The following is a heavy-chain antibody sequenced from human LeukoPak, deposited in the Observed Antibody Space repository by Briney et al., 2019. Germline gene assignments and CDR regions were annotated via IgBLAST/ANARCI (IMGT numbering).Heavy chain of an antibody. V-gene: IGHV4-59*01. CDR3: ARAPDDSSGYYSLDY. CDR1: GGSISSYY. J-gene: IGHJ4*02. Sequence: SETLSLTCTVSGGSISSYYWSWIRQPPGKGLEWIGYIYYSGSTTYNPSLKSRVTISVDTSKNQFSLKLNSVTPADTAVYYCARAPDDSSGYYSLDYWGQGTLVTVSS. D-gene: IGHD3-22*01. CDR2: IYYSGST.